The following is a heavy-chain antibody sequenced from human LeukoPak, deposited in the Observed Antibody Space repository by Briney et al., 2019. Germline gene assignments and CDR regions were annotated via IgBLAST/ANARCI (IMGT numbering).Heavy chain of an antibody. CDR1: GYTFTSYD. J-gene: IGHJ6*02. Sequence: ASVKVSCKASGYTFTSYDINWVRQATGQGLEWMGWMNPNSGNTGYAQKFQGRVTMTRNTSISTAYMELSSLRSEDTAVYYCARAAYYDFWSGYYSYGMDVWGQGTTVTVSS. CDR2: MNPNSGNT. CDR3: ARAAYYDFWSGYYSYGMDV. V-gene: IGHV1-8*01. D-gene: IGHD3-3*01.